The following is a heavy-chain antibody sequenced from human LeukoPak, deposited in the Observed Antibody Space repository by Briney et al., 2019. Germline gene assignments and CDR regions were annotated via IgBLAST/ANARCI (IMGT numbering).Heavy chain of an antibody. V-gene: IGHV3-7*01. J-gene: IGHJ5*02. CDR1: GFTFSSYG. CDR2: IKQDGSEQ. D-gene: IGHD3-10*01. CDR3: ARPLMYYYGSETYFWFDP. Sequence: GGSLRLSCAASGFTFSSYGMHWVRQAPGKGLEWVANIKQDGSEQYYVDSVKGRFTISRGNAKNSLSLQMNSLRAEDTAVYYCARPLMYYYGSETYFWFDPWGQGTLVTVSS.